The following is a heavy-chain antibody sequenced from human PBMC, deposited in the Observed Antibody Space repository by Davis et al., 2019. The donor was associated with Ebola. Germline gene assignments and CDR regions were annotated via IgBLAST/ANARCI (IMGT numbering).Heavy chain of an antibody. V-gene: IGHV1-18*01. CDR2: ISAYNGNT. Sequence: ASVTVSCKASGGTFSSYAISWVRQAPGQGLEWMGWISAYNGNTNYAQKLQGRVTMTTDTSTSTAYMELRSLRSDDTAVYYCARDVRRGWYGGWDDYWGQGTLVTVSS. J-gene: IGHJ4*02. CDR1: GGTFSSYA. D-gene: IGHD6-19*01. CDR3: ARDVRRGWYGGWDDY.